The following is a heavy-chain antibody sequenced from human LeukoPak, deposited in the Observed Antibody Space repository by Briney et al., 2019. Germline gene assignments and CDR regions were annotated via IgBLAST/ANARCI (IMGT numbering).Heavy chain of an antibody. CDR3: ARQLSGGDYDYFDY. Sequence: WVRQPPGKGLEWIGSIYYSGNTYYNPSLKSRVTISVDTSKNQFSLKLSSVTAADTAVYYCARQLSGGDYDYFDYWGQGTLVTVSS. CDR2: IYYSGNT. V-gene: IGHV4-39*01. D-gene: IGHD4-17*01. J-gene: IGHJ4*02.